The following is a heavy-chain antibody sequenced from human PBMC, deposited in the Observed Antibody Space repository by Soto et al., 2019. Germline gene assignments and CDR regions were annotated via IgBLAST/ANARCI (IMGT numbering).Heavy chain of an antibody. CDR1: GYTFTSYG. CDR2: ISAYNGNT. J-gene: IGHJ3*02. V-gene: IGHV1-18*01. CDR3: ARDRPVVVAAVPFDI. D-gene: IGHD2-15*01. Sequence: QVQLVQSGAEVKKPGASVKVSCKASGYTFTSYGISWVRQAPGQGLEWMGWISAYNGNTNYAQKLQGRVTMTTDTSTSTAYMELRGLRSDDTAVYYGARDRPVVVAAVPFDIWGQGTMGTVSS.